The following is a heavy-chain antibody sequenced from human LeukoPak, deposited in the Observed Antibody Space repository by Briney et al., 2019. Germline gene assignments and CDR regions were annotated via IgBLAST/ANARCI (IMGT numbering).Heavy chain of an antibody. Sequence: ASVKVSCKTSGYSFTNYYMHWVRQAPGQGLEWMGIISPSGGSTNYAQKFQARVTMTRDTSTSTVYMELSSLRSEDTAVYYCARDQGLTGYFDYWGQGTLVTVSS. CDR3: ARDQGLTGYFDY. D-gene: IGHD3-9*01. CDR1: GYSFTNYY. CDR2: ISPSGGST. V-gene: IGHV1-46*01. J-gene: IGHJ4*02.